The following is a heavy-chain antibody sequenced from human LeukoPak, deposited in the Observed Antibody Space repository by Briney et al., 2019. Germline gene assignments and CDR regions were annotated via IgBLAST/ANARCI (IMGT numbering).Heavy chain of an antibody. CDR1: GFTFSSYA. J-gene: IGHJ4*02. Sequence: GGSLRLSCAASGFTFSSYAMSWVRQAPGKGREWVPAISGSGGSTYYADSVKGGFTISRDNTKNTLYLQMNSLRAEDASVYYCAQGGSGSGIDYWGQGTLVTVSS. CDR2: ISGSGGST. V-gene: IGHV3-23*01. D-gene: IGHD3-10*01. CDR3: AQGGSGSGIDY.